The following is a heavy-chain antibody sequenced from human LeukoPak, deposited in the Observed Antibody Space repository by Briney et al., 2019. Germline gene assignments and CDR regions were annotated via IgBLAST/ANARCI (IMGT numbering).Heavy chain of an antibody. CDR3: ARLVGFEYGSGSYLY. CDR2: IYYSGST. CDR1: GGSISSYY. D-gene: IGHD3-10*01. Sequence: PSETLSLTCTVSGGSISSYYWSWIRQPPGKGLEWIGYIYYSGSTNYNPSLKSRVTISVDTSKNQFSLKLSSVTAADTAVYYCARLVGFEYGSGSYLYWGQGTLVTVSS. V-gene: IGHV4-59*08. J-gene: IGHJ4*02.